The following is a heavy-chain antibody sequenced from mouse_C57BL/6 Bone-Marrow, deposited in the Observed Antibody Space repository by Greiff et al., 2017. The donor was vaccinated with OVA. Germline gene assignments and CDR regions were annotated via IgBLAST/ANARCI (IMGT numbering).Heavy chain of an antibody. J-gene: IGHJ1*03. Sequence: VQVVESGPGLVQPSQSLSITCTVSGFSLTSYGVHWVRQSPGKGLEWLGVIWSGGSTDYNAAFISRLSISKDNSKSQVFFKMNSLQADDTAIYYCARGSSGYFDVWGTGTTVTVSS. CDR2: IWSGGST. CDR1: GFSLTSYG. D-gene: IGHD1-1*01. V-gene: IGHV2-2*01. CDR3: ARGSSGYFDV.